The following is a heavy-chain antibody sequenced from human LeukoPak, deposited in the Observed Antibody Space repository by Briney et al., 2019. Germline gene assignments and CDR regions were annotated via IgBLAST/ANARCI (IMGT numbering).Heavy chain of an antibody. J-gene: IGHJ4*02. CDR2: INHSGRT. V-gene: IGHV4-34*01. D-gene: IGHD6-19*01. CDR3: ARVPRGVAVAGTRKYYFDY. Sequence: PSETLSLTCAVYGGSFSGYYWSWIRQPPGKGLEWIGEINHSGRTNYNPSLKSRVTISVDTSKNQFSLKLSSVTAADTAVYYCARVPRGVAVAGTRKYYFDYWGQGTLVTVSS. CDR1: GGSFSGYY.